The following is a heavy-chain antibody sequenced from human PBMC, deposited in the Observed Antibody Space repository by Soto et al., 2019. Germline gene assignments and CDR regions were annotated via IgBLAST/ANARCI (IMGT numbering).Heavy chain of an antibody. J-gene: IGHJ3*02. CDR2: ISSSSSTI. CDR3: ARYIWFGELLGAFDI. D-gene: IGHD3-10*01. Sequence: GGSLRLSCAASGFTFSSYSMHWVRQAPGKGLEWVSYISSSSSTIYYADSVKGRFTISRDNAKNSLYLQMNSLRAEDTAVYYCARYIWFGELLGAFDIWGQGTMVTVS. V-gene: IGHV3-48*01. CDR1: GFTFSSYS.